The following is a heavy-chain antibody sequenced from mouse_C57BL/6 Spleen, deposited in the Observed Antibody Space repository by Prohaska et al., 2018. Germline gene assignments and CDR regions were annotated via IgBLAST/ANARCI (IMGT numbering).Heavy chain of an antibody. V-gene: IGHV1-82*01. Sequence: QVQLQQSGPELLKPGASVKISCKASGYAFSSSWMNWVKQRPGKGLEWIGRIYPGDGDTNYNGKFKGKDTLTADKSSSTAYMQLSSLTSEDSAVYFCARWYGSSYWWYFDVWGTGTTVTVSS. CDR2: IYPGDGDT. J-gene: IGHJ1*03. CDR3: ARWYGSSYWWYFDV. CDR1: GYAFSSSW. D-gene: IGHD1-1*01.